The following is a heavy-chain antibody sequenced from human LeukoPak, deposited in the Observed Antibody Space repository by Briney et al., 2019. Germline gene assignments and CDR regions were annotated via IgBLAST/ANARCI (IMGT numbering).Heavy chain of an antibody. V-gene: IGHV3-48*03. D-gene: IGHD5-12*01. Sequence: GGSLRLSCAASGFTFSSYEMNWVRQAPGKGLEWVSYISSSGSTIYYADSVKGRFTISRDNAKNSLYLQMNSLRAEDTAVYYCAKDHGVGGYDQVDYWGQGTLVTVSS. CDR3: AKDHGVGGYDQVDY. CDR2: ISSSGSTI. J-gene: IGHJ4*02. CDR1: GFTFSSYE.